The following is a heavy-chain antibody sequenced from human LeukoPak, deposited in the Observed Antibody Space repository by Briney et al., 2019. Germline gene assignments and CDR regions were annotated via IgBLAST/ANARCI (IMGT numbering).Heavy chain of an antibody. V-gene: IGHV3-30*04. CDR3: AREQGYSYGSNFDY. CDR2: ISYDGSNK. D-gene: IGHD5-18*01. Sequence: GGSLRLSCAASGFIFSSYAMHWVRQAPGKGLEWVAVISYDGSNKYYADSVKGRFTISRDNSKNTLYLQMNSLRAEDTAVYYCAREQGYSYGSNFDYWGQGTLVTVSS. CDR1: GFIFSSYA. J-gene: IGHJ4*02.